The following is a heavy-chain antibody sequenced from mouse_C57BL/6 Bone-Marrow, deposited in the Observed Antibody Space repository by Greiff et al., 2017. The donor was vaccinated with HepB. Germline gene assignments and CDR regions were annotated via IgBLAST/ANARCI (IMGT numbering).Heavy chain of an antibody. CDR1: GYAFTNYL. J-gene: IGHJ2*01. CDR3: ARGRNGYYPYYFDD. CDR2: INPGSGGT. V-gene: IGHV1-54*01. Sequence: QVQLKQSGAALVRPGTSVQVSCKASGYAFTNYLIEWVKQRPGQGLEWIGVINPGSGGTNYNEKFKGKATLTAAKSSSTAYMQLISLTSEDSAVYFCARGRNGYYPYYFDDWGQGTTLTVSS. D-gene: IGHD2-3*01.